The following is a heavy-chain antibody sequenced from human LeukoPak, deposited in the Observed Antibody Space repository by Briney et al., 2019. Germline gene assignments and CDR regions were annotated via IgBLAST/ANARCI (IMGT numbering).Heavy chain of an antibody. D-gene: IGHD2-15*01. J-gene: IGHJ4*02. Sequence: SETLSLTCAVYGGSSSGYYWSWIRQPPGKGLEWIGEINHSGSTNYNPSLKSRVTISVDTSKNQFSLKLSSVTAADTAVYYCARGQVAAPPYWGQGTLVTVSS. CDR1: GGSSSGYY. V-gene: IGHV4-34*01. CDR3: ARGQVAAPPY. CDR2: INHSGST.